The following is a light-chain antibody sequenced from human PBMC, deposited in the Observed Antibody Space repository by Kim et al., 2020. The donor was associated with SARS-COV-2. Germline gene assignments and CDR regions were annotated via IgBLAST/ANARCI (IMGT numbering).Light chain of an antibody. CDR3: QVWDSSSDPAV. J-gene: IGLJ2*01. Sequence: APGKTARSTCGGNNIASNSVHWYQQKPGQAPVLVIYYDSDRPSGIPERFSGSNSGNTATLTISRVEAGDEADYYCQVWDSSSDPAVFGGGTQLTVL. CDR1: NIASNS. CDR2: YDS. V-gene: IGLV3-21*04.